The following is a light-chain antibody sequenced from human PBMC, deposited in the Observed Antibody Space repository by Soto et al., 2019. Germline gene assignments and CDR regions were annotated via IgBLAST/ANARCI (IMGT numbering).Light chain of an antibody. CDR2: GAV. CDR3: QQYNNWLSWT. V-gene: IGKV3-15*01. J-gene: IGKJ1*01. Sequence: EVVKTQSPAVLSVSPGETATLSCRASQSISSKLAWYQQKPGQAPRLLIYGAVTRATGIPARFSGSGSTTDFTLTISSLHSEDCAVYYCQQYNNWLSWTFGQGTKVEIK. CDR1: QSISSK.